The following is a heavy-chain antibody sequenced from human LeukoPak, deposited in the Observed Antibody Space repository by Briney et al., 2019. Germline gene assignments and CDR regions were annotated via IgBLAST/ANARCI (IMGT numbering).Heavy chain of an antibody. CDR1: GFTVSNNY. Sequence: GGSLRLSCAASGFTVSNNYMSWVRQAPGKGLEWVSVIYSGGSTYYADSVKGRFTISRDNSKNTLYLQMNSLRAEDTAVYHCARAGGYCSGGSCYRGYSWFDPWGQGTLVTVSS. CDR2: IYSGGST. CDR3: ARAGGYCSGGSCYRGYSWFDP. J-gene: IGHJ5*02. D-gene: IGHD2-15*01. V-gene: IGHV3-53*01.